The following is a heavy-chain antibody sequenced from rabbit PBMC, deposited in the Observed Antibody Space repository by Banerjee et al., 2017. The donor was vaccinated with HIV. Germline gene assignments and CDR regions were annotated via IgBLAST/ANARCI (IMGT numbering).Heavy chain of an antibody. J-gene: IGHJ6*01. CDR1: GFSFSSGYY. D-gene: IGHD1-1*01. V-gene: IGHV1S40*01. CDR3: ARGEIGYGAVWARLNL. Sequence: QSLEESGGGLVQPEGALIVTCTAAGFSFSSGYYMCWVRQAPGKGLEWIACIDTTTNNTRYASWAKGRFTITKTSSTTVTLQMTSLTATDTATYFCARGEIGYGAVWARLNLWGPGTLVTVS. CDR2: IDTTTNNT.